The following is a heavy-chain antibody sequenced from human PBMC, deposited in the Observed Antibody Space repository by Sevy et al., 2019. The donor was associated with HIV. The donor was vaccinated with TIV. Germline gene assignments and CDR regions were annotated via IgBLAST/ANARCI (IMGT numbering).Heavy chain of an antibody. CDR3: ARGYGIAARLSLIEFDY. V-gene: IGHV3-30-3*01. CDR1: GFTFSSYA. J-gene: IGHJ4*02. D-gene: IGHD6-6*01. CDR2: ISYDGSNK. Sequence: GESLRLSCAASGFTFSSYAMHWVRQAPGKGLEWVAVISYDGSNKYYADSVKGRFTISRDNSKNTLYLQMNSLRAEDTAVYYCARGYGIAARLSLIEFDYWGQGTLVTVSS.